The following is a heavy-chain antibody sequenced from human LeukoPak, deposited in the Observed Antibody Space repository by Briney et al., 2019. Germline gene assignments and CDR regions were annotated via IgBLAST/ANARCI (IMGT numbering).Heavy chain of an antibody. J-gene: IGHJ3*02. CDR2: INHSGST. Sequence: SETLSLTCAVYGGSFSGYYSGWIRQPPGKGLEWIGEINHSGSTNYNPSLKSRVTISVDTSKNQFSLKLSSVTAADTAVYYCARAEYIMIVVVIKAFDIWGQGTTGTVSS. CDR1: GGSFSGYY. D-gene: IGHD3-22*01. V-gene: IGHV4-34*01. CDR3: ARAEYIMIVVVIKAFDI.